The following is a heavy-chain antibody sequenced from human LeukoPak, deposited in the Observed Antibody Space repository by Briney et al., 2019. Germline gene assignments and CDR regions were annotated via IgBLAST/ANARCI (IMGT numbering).Heavy chain of an antibody. Sequence: PSETLSLTCTVSGGSISSGDYYWSWIRQPPGKGLEWIGYIYYSGSTYYNPSLKSRVTISVDTSKNQFSLKLSSVTAADTAVYYCARARPPGWFDPWGQGTLVTVSS. J-gene: IGHJ5*02. V-gene: IGHV4-30-4*01. CDR1: GGSISSGDYY. CDR2: IYYSGST. CDR3: ARARPPGWFDP.